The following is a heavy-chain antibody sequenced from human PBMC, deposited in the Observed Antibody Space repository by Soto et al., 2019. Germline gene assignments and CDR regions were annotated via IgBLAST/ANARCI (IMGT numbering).Heavy chain of an antibody. CDR1: GYTFTNYA. CDR3: ARGLRITIFGVGFDP. V-gene: IGHV1-3*01. CDR2: INAGNGDT. J-gene: IGHJ5*02. Sequence: GASVKVSCKTSGYTFTNYAMHWVRQAPGQRLQWMGWINAGNGDTKYSQKLQGRVTITRDTSTSTVYMELSSLRSEDTAVYYCARGLRITIFGVGFDPWGQGTPVTVSS. D-gene: IGHD3-3*01.